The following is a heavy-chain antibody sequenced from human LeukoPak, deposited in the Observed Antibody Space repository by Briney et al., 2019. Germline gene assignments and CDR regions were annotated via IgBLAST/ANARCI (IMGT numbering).Heavy chain of an antibody. D-gene: IGHD6-19*01. CDR2: INPNNGDT. CDR1: GYTFTYF. J-gene: IGHJ4*02. Sequence: GTSVKVSCKASGYTFTYFMHWVRQAPGQGLEWMGWINPNNGDTKYAQEFQGRVTMTRDTSISIAYMELSGLRSDDTAVYYCARGVAGTPLTDYWGQGTLVTVSS. V-gene: IGHV1-2*02. CDR3: ARGVAGTPLTDY.